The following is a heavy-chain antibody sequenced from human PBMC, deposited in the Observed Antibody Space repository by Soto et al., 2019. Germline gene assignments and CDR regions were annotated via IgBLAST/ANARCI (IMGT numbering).Heavy chain of an antibody. Sequence: EVQLLESGGGLVQPGGSLRLSCAASGFTFSSYAMSWVRQAPGKGLEWVSAISGSGGSTYYADSVKGRFTISRDNSKNPLYLQMNSLRAEDTAVYYCAKSLEGGSPLSIAEWLLPVGIDYWGQGTLVTVSS. V-gene: IGHV3-23*01. J-gene: IGHJ4*02. CDR3: AKSLEGGSPLSIAEWLLPVGIDY. CDR1: GFTFSSYA. CDR2: ISGSGGST. D-gene: IGHD3-3*01.